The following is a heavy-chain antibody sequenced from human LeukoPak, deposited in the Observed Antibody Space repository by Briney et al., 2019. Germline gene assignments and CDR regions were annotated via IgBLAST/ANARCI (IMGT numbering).Heavy chain of an antibody. Sequence: PGGSLRLSCAASGFTFDDYGMSWVRQTPGKGLEWVSGINWNGGSTGYADSVKGRFTISRDNAKNSLYLQMNSLRAEDTALYHCARSAYDSSGYYSGSFDYWGQGTLVTVSS. CDR2: INWNGGST. CDR1: GFTFDDYG. J-gene: IGHJ4*02. CDR3: ARSAYDSSGYYSGSFDY. V-gene: IGHV3-20*01. D-gene: IGHD3-22*01.